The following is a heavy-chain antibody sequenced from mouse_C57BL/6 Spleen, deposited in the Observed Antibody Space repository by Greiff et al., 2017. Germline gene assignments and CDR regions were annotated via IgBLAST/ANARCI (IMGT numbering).Heavy chain of an antibody. V-gene: IGHV5-15*01. CDR3: ARQDGYYIPYAMDY. Sequence: EVQRVESGGGLVQPGGSLKLSCAASGFTFSDYGMAWVRQAPRKGPEWVAFISNLAYSIYYADTVTGRFTISRENAKNTLYLEMSSLRSEDTAMYYCARQDGYYIPYAMDYWGQGTSVTVSS. J-gene: IGHJ4*01. CDR2: ISNLAYSI. CDR1: GFTFSDYG. D-gene: IGHD2-3*01.